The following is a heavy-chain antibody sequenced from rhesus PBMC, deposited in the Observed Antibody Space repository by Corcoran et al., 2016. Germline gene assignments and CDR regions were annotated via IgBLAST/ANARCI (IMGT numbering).Heavy chain of an antibody. CDR1: GGALSSNY. V-gene: IGHV4-173*01. J-gene: IGHJ4*01. D-gene: IGHD6-31*01. CDR2: ISGSGGST. CDR3: ARVSSGWETTS. Sequence: QLQLQESGPGLVKPSETLPLTCAVSGGALSSNYWSWTRQPPGKGLEWIGRISGSGGSTDYNPSLTSRVTISTDTSKNQFSLKLSSVTAADTAVYYCARVSSGWETTSWGQGVLVTVSS.